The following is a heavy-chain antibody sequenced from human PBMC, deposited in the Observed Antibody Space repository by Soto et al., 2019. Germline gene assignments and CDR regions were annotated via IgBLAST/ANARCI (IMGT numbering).Heavy chain of an antibody. CDR2: INHLTTT. CDR1: GGSFSSYH. D-gene: IGHD5-18*01. CDR3: ATGYDTALAPIF. Sequence: SETLSLTCAVYGGSFSSYHWSWIRQTPGKGLEWIGEINHLTTTNYNPSLKSRVIISLDTPKNQFSLKLSSVTAADTAVYYCATGYDTALAPIFWGQGILVTVSS. J-gene: IGHJ4*02. V-gene: IGHV4-34*01.